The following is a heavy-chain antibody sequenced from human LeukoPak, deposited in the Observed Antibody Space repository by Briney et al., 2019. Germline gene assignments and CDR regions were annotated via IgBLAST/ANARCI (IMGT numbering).Heavy chain of an antibody. CDR2: IIPMFGTA. Sequence: SVKVSCKASGDTFSSYAISWVRQAPGQGPEWMGGIIPMFGTANYAQKFQDRVTIIADEFTSTAYMELSSLRSEDTAVYYCTRSGNITMIRGVITTPAIIGYWGQGTLVTVSS. D-gene: IGHD3-10*01. V-gene: IGHV1-69*13. CDR3: TRSGNITMIRGVITTPAIIGY. CDR1: GDTFSSYA. J-gene: IGHJ4*02.